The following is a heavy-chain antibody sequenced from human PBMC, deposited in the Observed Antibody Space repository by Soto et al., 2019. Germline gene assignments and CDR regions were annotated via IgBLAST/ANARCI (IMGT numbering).Heavy chain of an antibody. CDR3: ARDRVYYDFWSGPLDY. V-gene: IGHV1-46*01. CDR2: INPSGGST. CDR1: GYTFTSYY. D-gene: IGHD3-3*01. Sequence: ASVKVSCKASGYTFTSYYIHWVRQAPGQGLEWMGIINPSGGSTSYAQKFQGRVTMTRDTSTSTVYMELSSLRSEDTAVYYCARDRVYYDFWSGPLDYWGQGTLVTVSS. J-gene: IGHJ4*02.